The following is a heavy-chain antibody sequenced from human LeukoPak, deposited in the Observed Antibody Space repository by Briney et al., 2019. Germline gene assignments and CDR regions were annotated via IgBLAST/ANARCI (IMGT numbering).Heavy chain of an antibody. CDR1: GYTFTSYG. V-gene: IGHV1-18*01. CDR2: MNPDGGRT. CDR3: TRDLVGYDAFDV. J-gene: IGHJ3*01. Sequence: GASVKVSCKASGYTFTSYGISWVRQAPGQGLEWMGRMNPDGGRTDFAQKFQGRVTMTTDMSINTAYMDLRSLTSDDTATYFCTRDLVGYDAFDVWGQGTLVSVSS. D-gene: IGHD2-15*01.